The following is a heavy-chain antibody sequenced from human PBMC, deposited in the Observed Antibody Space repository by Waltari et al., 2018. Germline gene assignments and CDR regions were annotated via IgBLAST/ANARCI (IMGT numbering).Heavy chain of an antibody. CDR2: IYSCGST. V-gene: IGHV3-66*02. D-gene: IGHD6-19*01. CDR3: ASDTWSSGWRHDY. CDR1: GFTVSSNY. Sequence: EVQVVESGGGLVQPGGSLRLSCAASGFTVSSNYMSWVRQAPGKGLEWVSVIYSCGSTYYADSVKGRFTISRDNSKNTLYLQMNSLRSEDTAVYYCASDTWSSGWRHDYWGQGTLVIVSS. J-gene: IGHJ4*02.